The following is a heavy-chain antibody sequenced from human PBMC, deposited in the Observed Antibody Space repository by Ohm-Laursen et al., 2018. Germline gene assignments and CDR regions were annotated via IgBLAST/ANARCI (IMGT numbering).Heavy chain of an antibody. V-gene: IGHV3-48*03. CDR3: ASRSPALDY. D-gene: IGHD2-2*01. CDR1: GFTFNGYE. Sequence: SLRLSCAASGFTFNGYEMNWVRQAPGKGLEWISYISNSGSTSYYADSVKGRFTISRDNTKNTLYLQMNSLRAEDTALYYCASRSPALDYWGQGTPVTVSS. J-gene: IGHJ4*02. CDR2: ISNSGSTS.